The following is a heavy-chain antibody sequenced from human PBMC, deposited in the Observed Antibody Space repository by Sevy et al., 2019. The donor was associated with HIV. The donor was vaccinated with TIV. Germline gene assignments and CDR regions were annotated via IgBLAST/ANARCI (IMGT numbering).Heavy chain of an antibody. CDR3: AITKDYYDNSGYPFDY. V-gene: IGHV1-24*01. Sequence: ASVKVSYKVSGYTLTKLSMHWVRQAPGKGLEWMGTFDPEDGETIYAQKFQGRVTMTEDTSIDTAYMELSSLRSEDTAVFYCAITKDYYDNSGYPFDYWGQGTLVTVSS. D-gene: IGHD3-22*01. CDR2: FDPEDGET. CDR1: GYTLTKLS. J-gene: IGHJ4*02.